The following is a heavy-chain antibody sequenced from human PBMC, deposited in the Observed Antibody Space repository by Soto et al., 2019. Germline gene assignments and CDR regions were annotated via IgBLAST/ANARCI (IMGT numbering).Heavy chain of an antibody. Sequence: ASVKVSCKASGYTFTSYDINWVRQATGQGLEWMGWMNPNSGNTNYAQKLQGRVTMTTDTSTSTAYMELRSLRSDDTAVYYCARDTYSNYDYWGQGTLVTVS. CDR1: GYTFTSYD. D-gene: IGHD4-4*01. J-gene: IGHJ4*02. V-gene: IGHV1-18*01. CDR2: MNPNSGNT. CDR3: ARDTYSNYDY.